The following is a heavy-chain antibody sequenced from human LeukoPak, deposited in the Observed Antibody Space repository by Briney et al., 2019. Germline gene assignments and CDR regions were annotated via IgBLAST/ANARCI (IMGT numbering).Heavy chain of an antibody. CDR1: GYTFTSYD. CDR3: ARALGALSYDFWSGYYVVGGHMDV. J-gene: IGHJ6*03. Sequence: ASVKVSCKASGYTFTSYDINWVRQATGQGLEWMGWMDPNSGNTGYAQKFQGRVTMTRNTSISTAYMELSSLRSEDTAVYYCARALGALSYDFWSGYYVVGGHMDVWGKGTTVTVSS. CDR2: MDPNSGNT. V-gene: IGHV1-8*01. D-gene: IGHD3-3*01.